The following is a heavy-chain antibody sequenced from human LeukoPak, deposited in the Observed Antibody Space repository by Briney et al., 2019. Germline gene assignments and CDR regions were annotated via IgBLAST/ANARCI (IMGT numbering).Heavy chain of an antibody. V-gene: IGHV4-39*01. D-gene: IGHD2-2*01. CDR3: ARRPASTAAASTYYFDY. Sequence: SETLSLTCTVSGGSISSSSYYWGGPPPPPGRGRVGLGSLYYSGSTYYNPSLKSRVTISVDTSKNQFSLKLGSVTAADTAVYYCARRPASTAAASTYYFDYWAREPWSPSPQ. CDR2: LYYSGST. J-gene: IGHJ4*02. CDR1: GGSISSSSYY.